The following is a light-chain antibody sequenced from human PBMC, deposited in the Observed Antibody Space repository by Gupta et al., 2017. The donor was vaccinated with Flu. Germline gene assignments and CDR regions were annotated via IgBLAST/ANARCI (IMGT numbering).Light chain of an antibody. Sequence: SYVLTQPPSVSVAPGKTARITCGGNNIGSKSVHWYQQKPGQAPVLVVYDDSDRPSGIPERFSGSNSGNTATLTTSRVEAGDEADCYCQVWDSSSDLHVVFGGGTKLTVL. CDR1: NIGSKS. CDR2: DDS. CDR3: QVWDSSSDLHVV. J-gene: IGLJ2*01. V-gene: IGLV3-21*03.